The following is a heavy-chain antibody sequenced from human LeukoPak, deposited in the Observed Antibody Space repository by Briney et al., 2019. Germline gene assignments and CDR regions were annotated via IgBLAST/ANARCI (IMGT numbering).Heavy chain of an antibody. CDR1: GFTFSSYG. V-gene: IGHV3-30*02. D-gene: IGHD4-23*01. J-gene: IGHJ4*02. CDR2: IRYDGSNK. Sequence: GGSLRLSCAASGFTFSSYGMHWVRQAPGKGLEWVAFIRYDGSNKYYADSVKGRFTISRDNSKNTLYLQMNSLRAEDTAVYYCAKDLDYGGNVYFDYWGQGTLVTVSS. CDR3: AKDLDYGGNVYFDY.